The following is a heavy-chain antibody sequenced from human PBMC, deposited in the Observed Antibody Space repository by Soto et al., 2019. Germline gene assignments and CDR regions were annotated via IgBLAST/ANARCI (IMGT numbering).Heavy chain of an antibody. CDR3: AEWARYCSGADCRA. V-gene: IGHV3-23*01. CDR1: GFPFSSRA. J-gene: IGHJ5*02. D-gene: IGHD2-15*01. CDR2: ISGSGTIT. Sequence: EVQLLESGGGLVQPGGSLRLSCAAYGFPFSSRAMSWVRQAPGKGMEWVSAISGSGTITYYADSVKGRFTISRDTSKNQLYLQMNSLRADDTAVYYCAEWARYCSGADCRAWGQGTLVTVSS.